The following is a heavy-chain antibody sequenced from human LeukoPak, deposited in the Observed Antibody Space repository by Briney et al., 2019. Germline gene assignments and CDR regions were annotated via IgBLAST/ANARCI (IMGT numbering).Heavy chain of an antibody. CDR2: ITASGTAM. Sequence: SGGSLRLSCAASGFTFSSYSMNWVRQAPGKGLEWVSHITASGTAMFYADSVKGRFTISRDNAKNSLYLQMNSLRDEDTVVYYCASSGSYRFDYWGQGTLVTVSS. J-gene: IGHJ4*02. D-gene: IGHD1-26*01. CDR3: ASSGSYRFDY. V-gene: IGHV3-48*02. CDR1: GFTFSSYS.